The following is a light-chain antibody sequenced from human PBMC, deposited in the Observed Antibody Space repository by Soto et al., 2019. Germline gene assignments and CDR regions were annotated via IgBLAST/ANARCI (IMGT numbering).Light chain of an antibody. V-gene: IGKV1-33*01. CDR3: QQYNSYPRT. Sequence: DIQMTQSPSSLSASVGDRVTITCQASQNINNYLNWYQQKPGRAPKLLIYDASNLEAGVPSRFRGSGSGTDFTLTISSLQPEDFATYYCQQYNSYPRTFGQGTRLEIK. J-gene: IGKJ5*01. CDR2: DAS. CDR1: QNINNY.